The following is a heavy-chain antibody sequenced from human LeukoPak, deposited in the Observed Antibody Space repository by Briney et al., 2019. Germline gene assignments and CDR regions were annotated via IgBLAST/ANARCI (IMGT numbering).Heavy chain of an antibody. D-gene: IGHD2-8*01. CDR1: GGSFSGYY. J-gene: IGHJ4*02. Sequence: ETLSLTCAVYGGSFSGYYWSWIRQPPGKGLEWIGEINHSGSTNYNPSLKSRVTISVDTSKNQFSLKLSPVTAADTAVYYCASRIVLMVYAIFDYWGRGTLVTVSS. CDR3: ASRIVLMVYAIFDY. CDR2: INHSGST. V-gene: IGHV4-34*01.